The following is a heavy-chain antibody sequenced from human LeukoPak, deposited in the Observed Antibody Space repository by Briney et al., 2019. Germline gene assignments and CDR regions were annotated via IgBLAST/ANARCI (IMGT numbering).Heavy chain of an antibody. CDR3: ARDRLSPGPDGNWFDP. J-gene: IGHJ5*02. Sequence: SVKVSCKASGGTFSSYAISWVRQAPGQGLEWMGGIIPIFGTANYAQKFQGRVTITADKSTSTAYMELRSLRSDDTAVYYCARDRLSPGPDGNWFDPWGQGTLVIVSS. V-gene: IGHV1-69*06. CDR1: GGTFSSYA. CDR2: IIPIFGTA. D-gene: IGHD1-14*01.